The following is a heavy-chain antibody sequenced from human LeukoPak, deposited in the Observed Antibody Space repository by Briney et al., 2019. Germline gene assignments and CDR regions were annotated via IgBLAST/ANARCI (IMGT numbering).Heavy chain of an antibody. Sequence: GGSLRLSCAASGFTFSSYSMNWVRQAPGKGLEWVSYISSSSSTIYYADSVKGRFTISRDNAKNSLYLQMNSLRAEDTAMYYCARRIPLDYWGQGTLVTVSS. CDR3: ARRIPLDY. CDR1: GFTFSSYS. V-gene: IGHV3-48*01. J-gene: IGHJ4*02. CDR2: ISSSSSTI.